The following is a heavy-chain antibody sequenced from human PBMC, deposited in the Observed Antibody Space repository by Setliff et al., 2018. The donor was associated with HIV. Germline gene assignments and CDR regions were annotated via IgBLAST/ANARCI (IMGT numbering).Heavy chain of an antibody. J-gene: IGHJ5*02. CDR3: ARHHYSNWFDP. Sequence: SETLSLTCAVHGGSFSDYYWTWIRQPPGKGLEWIGEIKHSGSTYYNPSLKSRVTISVDTSKNQFSLKLSSVTAADTAVYYCARHHYSNWFDPWGQGTLVTVSS. V-gene: IGHV4-34*01. CDR1: GGSFSDYY. D-gene: IGHD2-15*01. CDR2: IKHSGST.